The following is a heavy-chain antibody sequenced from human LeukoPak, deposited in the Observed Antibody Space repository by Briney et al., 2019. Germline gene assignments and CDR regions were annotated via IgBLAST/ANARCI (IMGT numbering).Heavy chain of an antibody. Sequence: PGGSLRLSCAASGFTFGSYSMNWVRQAPGKGLEWVSSISSYSSYIYYADSVRGRFTISRDNAKNSLYLQMNSLRAADTAVYYCAKPVAGDRYFDYWGQGTLVTVSS. D-gene: IGHD3-16*01. J-gene: IGHJ4*02. CDR1: GFTFGSYS. V-gene: IGHV3-21*01. CDR2: ISSYSSYI. CDR3: AKPVAGDRYFDY.